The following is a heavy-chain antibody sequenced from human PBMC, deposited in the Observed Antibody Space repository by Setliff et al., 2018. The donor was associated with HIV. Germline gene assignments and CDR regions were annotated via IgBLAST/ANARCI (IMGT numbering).Heavy chain of an antibody. Sequence: ASVKVSCKASGYTFTKYHINWVRQAPGHGLEWMGWMNPNSGNTGYAEKFQGRVSMTTNTSISTAYMELSSLRSDDTAVYYCARGWLGALTAGVLDYWGQGTLVTVSS. J-gene: IGHJ4*02. V-gene: IGHV1-8*01. D-gene: IGHD1-26*01. CDR1: GYTFTKYH. CDR3: ARGWLGALTAGVLDY. CDR2: MNPNSGNT.